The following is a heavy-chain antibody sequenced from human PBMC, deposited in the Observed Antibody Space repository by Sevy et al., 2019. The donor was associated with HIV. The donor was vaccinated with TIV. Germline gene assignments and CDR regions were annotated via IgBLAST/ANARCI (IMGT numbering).Heavy chain of an antibody. CDR3: ARLTTKATSDEYGLDA. D-gene: IGHD1-1*01. CDR1: RYTFTDYY. CDR2: INPNNGGT. J-gene: IGHJ6*02. Sequence: ASVKVSCKASRYTFTDYYVHWVRQAPGQGLEWMGWINPNNGGTKYAQKFQGRVTLTSDTSISTAYMELGRLTFDDTAVYFCARLTTKATSDEYGLDAWGQGTTVTVSS. V-gene: IGHV1-2*02.